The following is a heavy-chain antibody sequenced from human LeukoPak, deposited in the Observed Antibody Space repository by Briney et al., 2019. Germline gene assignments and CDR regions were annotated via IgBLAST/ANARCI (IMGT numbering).Heavy chain of an antibody. J-gene: IGHJ6*03. D-gene: IGHD1-1*01. CDR3: AKRRRAGLTLTNYYMDV. CDR1: GFTFISYA. V-gene: IGHV3-23*01. CDR2: ISGSGGST. Sequence: TGGSLRLSCAASGFTFISYAMSWVRQAPGKGVEWVSAISGSGGSTYYADSVKGRFTISRDNSKNTLYLQMNSLRAEDTAVYYCAKRRRAGLTLTNYYMDVWGKGTTVTVSS.